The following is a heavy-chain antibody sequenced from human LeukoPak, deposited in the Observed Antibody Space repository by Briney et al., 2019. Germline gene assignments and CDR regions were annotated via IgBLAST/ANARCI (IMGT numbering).Heavy chain of an antibody. Sequence: SETLSLTCTVSGGSISSHYWGWIRQPPGKGLEWIGYMYHSGSTNYNPSLKSRVTISVDTSKNQFSLKLSSVTAADTAVYYCARVWRGSASYFDYWGQGTLVTVSS. CDR1: GGSISSHY. J-gene: IGHJ4*02. V-gene: IGHV4-59*11. D-gene: IGHD2-21*01. CDR2: MYHSGST. CDR3: ARVWRGSASYFDY.